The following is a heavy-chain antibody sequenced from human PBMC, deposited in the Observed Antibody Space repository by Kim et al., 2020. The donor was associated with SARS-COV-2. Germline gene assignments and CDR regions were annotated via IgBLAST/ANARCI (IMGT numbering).Heavy chain of an antibody. CDR1: GFTFTNGC. CDR2: IKSDTYSVST. D-gene: IGHD6-13*01. CDR3: VIDRVAADVHYYFNG. V-gene: IGHV3-15*07. Sequence: GGSLRLSCAASGFTFTNGCMNWVRQSPGKGLEWVGFIKSDTYSVSTDSVASVNGSSTISSDDPHNTQLQQLNSLNTADTAVSYFVIDRVAADVHYYFNG. J-gene: IGHJ6*01.